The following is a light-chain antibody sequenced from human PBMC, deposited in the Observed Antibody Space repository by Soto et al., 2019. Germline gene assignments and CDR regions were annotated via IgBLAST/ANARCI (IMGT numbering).Light chain of an antibody. V-gene: IGLV2-14*01. Sequence: QSALTQPASVSGSPGQSMTISCAGTSSDVGGYNYVSWYQQHPGKAPKLMIYDVSNRPSGVSNRFSGSKSGNTASLTISGLQTEDEADYYCSSYTRSSTHVVFGGGTKLTVL. CDR2: DVS. CDR1: SSDVGGYNY. CDR3: SSYTRSSTHVV. J-gene: IGLJ2*01.